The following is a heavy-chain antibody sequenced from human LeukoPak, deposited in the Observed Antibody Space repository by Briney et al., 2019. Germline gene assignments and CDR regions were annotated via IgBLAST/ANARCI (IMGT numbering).Heavy chain of an antibody. D-gene: IGHD3-10*01. Sequence: ASVKVSCTASGFTFTRSAMQWVRQARGQRLEWIGWIFVGSGNTKYAQKFQERVTITRDMSTGTAYMELSSLRSEDTAVYYCAASGFGFGELPSYFYYYMDVWGKGTTVTISS. CDR2: IFVGSGNT. J-gene: IGHJ6*03. CDR1: GFTFTRSA. CDR3: AASGFGFGELPSYFYYYMDV. V-gene: IGHV1-58*02.